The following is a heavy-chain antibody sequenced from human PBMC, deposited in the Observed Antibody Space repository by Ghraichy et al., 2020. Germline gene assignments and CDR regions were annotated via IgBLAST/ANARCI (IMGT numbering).Heavy chain of an antibody. D-gene: IGHD4-11*01. J-gene: IGHJ4*02. CDR1: GFVFGEYA. CDR3: TREPAVQLGSAAQLDF. CDR2: IKSKTYGGTT. Sequence: GGSLRLSCTASGFVFGEYAMSWVRQAPGKGLEWVGCIKSKTYGGTTEYAAPVKGRFTISRDDSKRIAYLQMNSLKVEDTAVYYCTREPAVQLGSAAQLDFWGQGTLVTVSS. V-gene: IGHV3-49*04.